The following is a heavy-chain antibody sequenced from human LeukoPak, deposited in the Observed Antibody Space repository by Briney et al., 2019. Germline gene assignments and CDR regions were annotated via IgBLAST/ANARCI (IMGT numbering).Heavy chain of an antibody. CDR2: ISSSSSYI. D-gene: IGHD2-15*01. Sequence: GGSLRLSCAASGFTFSSYSMNWVRQAPGKGMEWVSSISSSSSYIYYADSVKGRFTISRDNAKNSLYLQMNSLRAEDTAVYYRAREPVVADFDYWGQGTLVTVSS. J-gene: IGHJ4*02. CDR1: GFTFSSYS. CDR3: AREPVVADFDY. V-gene: IGHV3-21*01.